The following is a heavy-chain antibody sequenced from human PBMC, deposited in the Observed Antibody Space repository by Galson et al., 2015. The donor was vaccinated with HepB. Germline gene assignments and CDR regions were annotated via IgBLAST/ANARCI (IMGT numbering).Heavy chain of an antibody. J-gene: IGHJ4*02. D-gene: IGHD6-13*01. CDR1: GGSVSSGSYY. Sequence: ETLSLTCTVSGGSVSSGSYYWSWIRQPPGKGLEWIGYIYYSGSTNYNPSLKSRVTISVDTSKNQFSLKPSSVTAADTAVYYCARGGIDSSSWYGYWGQGTLVTVSS. CDR2: IYYSGST. CDR3: ARGGIDSSSWYGY. V-gene: IGHV4-61*01.